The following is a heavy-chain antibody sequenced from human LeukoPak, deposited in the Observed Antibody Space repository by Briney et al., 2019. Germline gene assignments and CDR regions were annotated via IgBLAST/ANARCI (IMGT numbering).Heavy chain of an antibody. CDR1: GGSISSYY. Sequence: SETLSLTCTLSGGSISSYYWSWIRQPPGKGLEWIGYIYYSGSTNYNPSLKSRVTISVDTSKNQFSLKLSSVTAADTAVYYCARETFVVVPAALDYWGQGTLVTVSS. V-gene: IGHV4-59*01. D-gene: IGHD2-2*01. J-gene: IGHJ4*02. CDR3: ARETFVVVPAALDY. CDR2: IYYSGST.